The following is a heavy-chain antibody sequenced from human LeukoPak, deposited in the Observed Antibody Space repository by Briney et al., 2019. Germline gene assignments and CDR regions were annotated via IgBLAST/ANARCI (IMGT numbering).Heavy chain of an antibody. V-gene: IGHV3-9*01. CDR1: GFTFDDYA. D-gene: IGHD3-22*01. J-gene: IGHJ4*02. Sequence: QPGGSLRLSCAASGFTFDDYAMHWVRQAPGKGLEWVSGISWNSGSIGYADSVKGRFTISRDNAKNSLYLQMNSLRAEDTALYYCARDYKSGDSSQIDYWGQGTLVTVSS. CDR3: ARDYKSGDSSQIDY. CDR2: ISWNSGSI.